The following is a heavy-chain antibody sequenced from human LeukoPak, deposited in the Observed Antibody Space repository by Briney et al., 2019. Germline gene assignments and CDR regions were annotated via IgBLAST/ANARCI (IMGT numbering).Heavy chain of an antibody. Sequence: GGSLRLSCAASGFTFSSYSMNWVRQAPGKGLEWVSSISSSSSYIYYADSVKGRFTISRDNAKNSLYLQMNSLRAEDTAVYYCARGSTSIAARGWYFDLGGRGTLVTVSS. D-gene: IGHD6-6*01. CDR3: ARGSTSIAARGWYFDL. CDR1: GFTFSSYS. J-gene: IGHJ2*01. CDR2: ISSSSSYI. V-gene: IGHV3-21*01.